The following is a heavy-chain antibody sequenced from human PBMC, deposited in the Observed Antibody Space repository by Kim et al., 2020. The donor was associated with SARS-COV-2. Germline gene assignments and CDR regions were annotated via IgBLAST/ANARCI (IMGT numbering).Heavy chain of an antibody. D-gene: IGHD3-3*01. V-gene: IGHV3-15*01. CDR3: TVLRFLEWLLKDY. J-gene: IGHJ4*02. Sequence: AAPVKGRFTISRDDSKNTLYLQMNSLKTEDTAVYYCTVLRFLEWLLKDYWGQGTLVTVSS.